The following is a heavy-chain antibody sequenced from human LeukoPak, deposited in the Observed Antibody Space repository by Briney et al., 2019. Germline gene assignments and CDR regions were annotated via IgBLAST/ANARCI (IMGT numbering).Heavy chain of an antibody. D-gene: IGHD4-17*01. CDR3: ARDRSGYGDYDAFDI. CDR1: GFTFSSYS. V-gene: IGHV3-21*01. Sequence: PGGSLRLSCAASGFTFSSYSMNWVRQAPGKGLEWVSSISSSSSYIYYADSVKGRFTISRDNAKNSLYLQMNSLRAEDTAVYYCARDRSGYGDYDAFDIWGQGTMVTVSS. CDR2: ISSSSSYI. J-gene: IGHJ3*02.